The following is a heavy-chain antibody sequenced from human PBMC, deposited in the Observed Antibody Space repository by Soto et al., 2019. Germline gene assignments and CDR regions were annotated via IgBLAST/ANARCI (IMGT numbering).Heavy chain of an antibody. J-gene: IGHJ6*02. V-gene: IGHV5-51*01. Sequence: PGESLKISCKGSGYSFTSYWIGWVRQMPGKGPEWMGIIYPGDSDTRYSPSFQGQVTISADKSISTAYLQWSSLKASDTAMYYCARLGGVYCSSTSCYTSYSSSLGPHYYYGMDVWGQGTTVTVSS. CDR2: IYPGDSDT. CDR1: GYSFTSYW. D-gene: IGHD2-2*02. CDR3: ARLGGVYCSSTSCYTSYSSSLGPHYYYGMDV.